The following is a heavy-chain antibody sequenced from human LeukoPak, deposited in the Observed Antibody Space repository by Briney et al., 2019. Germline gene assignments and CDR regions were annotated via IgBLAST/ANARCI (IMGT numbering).Heavy chain of an antibody. V-gene: IGHV3-48*02. CDR2: ISGSGTST. CDR3: SFVGTSTTVY. CDR1: GFTFSDYS. D-gene: IGHD1-26*01. Sequence: GGSLRLSCAVSGFTFSDYSMNWVPQAPGKGREWVSYISGSGTSTYYAASVKGRFTISRDNAKSSLYLQMSSLRDEDTAVYYCSFVGTSTTVYWGQGTLVTVSS. J-gene: IGHJ4*02.